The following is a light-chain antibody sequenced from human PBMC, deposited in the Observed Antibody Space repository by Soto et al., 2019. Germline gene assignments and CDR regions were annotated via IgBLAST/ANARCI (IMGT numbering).Light chain of an antibody. CDR2: GNT. CDR1: TSNVGAGYH. CDR3: QSYDSSLSGYV. V-gene: IGLV1-40*01. J-gene: IGLJ1*01. Sequence: QSVLTQPPSVSGAPGQRVAISCTGSTSNVGAGYHVHWYQQRPGTAPKLLISGNTNRPSGVPDRFSGSKSALSASLAITGLQAEAEADYYCQSYDSSLSGYVFGTGTKVTVL.